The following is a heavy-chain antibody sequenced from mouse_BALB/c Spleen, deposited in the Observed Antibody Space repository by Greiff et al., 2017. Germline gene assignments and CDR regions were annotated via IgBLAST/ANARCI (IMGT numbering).Heavy chain of an antibody. Sequence: QVQLQQSAAELARPGASVKLSCKASGYTFTSYTMHWVKQRPGQGLEWIGYINPSSGYTEYNQKFKDKTTLTADKSSSTAYMQLSSLTSEDSAVYYCARWGYAGAWFAYWGQGTLVTVSA. CDR1: GYTFTSYT. J-gene: IGHJ3*01. CDR2: INPSSGYT. CDR3: ARWGYAGAWFAY. D-gene: IGHD6-5*01. V-gene: IGHV1-4*02.